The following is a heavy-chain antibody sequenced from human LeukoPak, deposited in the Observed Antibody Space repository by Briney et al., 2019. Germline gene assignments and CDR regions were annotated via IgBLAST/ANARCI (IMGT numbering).Heavy chain of an antibody. J-gene: IGHJ6*02. D-gene: IGHD6-6*01. V-gene: IGHV1-69*01. CDR3: ARVIEYSSSSGNYYGMDV. CDR2: IIPILGTA. Sequence: SVKVSCKASGGTFSSYAISWVRQAPGQGLEWMGGIIPILGTANYAQKFQGRVTITADESTSTAYMELSSLRSEDTAVYYCARVIEYSSSSGNYYGMDVWGQGTTVTVSS. CDR1: GGTFSSYA.